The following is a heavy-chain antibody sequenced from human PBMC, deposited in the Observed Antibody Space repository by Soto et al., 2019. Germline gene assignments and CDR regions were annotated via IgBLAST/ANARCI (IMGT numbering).Heavy chain of an antibody. J-gene: IGHJ5*02. V-gene: IGHV3-23*01. D-gene: IGHD6-13*01. CDR2: VSGSGGST. Sequence: GGSLRLSCAASGFTFSSYAMSWVRQAPGKGLEWVSGVSGSGGSTYYGDSVKGRFTISRDNSKNTLYLQMNSLRAEDTAVYYCAKAPIGAAAVDWFDPWGQGTLVTVSS. CDR1: GFTFSSYA. CDR3: AKAPIGAAAVDWFDP.